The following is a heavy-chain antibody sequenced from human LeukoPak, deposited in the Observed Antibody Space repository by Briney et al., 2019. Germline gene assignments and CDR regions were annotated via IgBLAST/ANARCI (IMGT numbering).Heavy chain of an antibody. CDR3: ARPSLGYCSGGSCYAYYMDV. D-gene: IGHD2-15*01. CDR2: INPNSGGT. V-gene: IGHV1-2*06. J-gene: IGHJ6*03. CDR1: GYTFTGYY. Sequence: PSVKVSCKASGYTFTGYYMHWVRQAPGQGLEWMGRINPNSGGTNYAQKFQGRVTMTRDTSISTAYMELSRLRSDDTAVYYCARPSLGYCSGGSCYAYYMDVWGKGPTVTVSS.